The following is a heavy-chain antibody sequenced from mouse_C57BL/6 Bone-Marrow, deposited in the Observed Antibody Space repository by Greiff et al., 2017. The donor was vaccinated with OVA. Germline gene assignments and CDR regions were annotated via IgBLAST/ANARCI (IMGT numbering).Heavy chain of an antibody. J-gene: IGHJ1*03. D-gene: IGHD2-5*01. CDR3: ARHSNYWYFDV. Sequence: VQLQQSGPELVKPGASVKISCKASGYSFIGYYMHWVKQSPEKSLEWIGEINPSTGGTSYNQKFKGKATLTVDKSSSTAYMQLKSLTSEDSAVYYCARHSNYWYFDVWGTGTTVTVSS. CDR2: INPSTGGT. V-gene: IGHV1-43*01. CDR1: GYSFIGYY.